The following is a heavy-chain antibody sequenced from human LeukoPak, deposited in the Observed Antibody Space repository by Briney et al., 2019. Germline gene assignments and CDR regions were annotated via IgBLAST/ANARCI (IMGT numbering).Heavy chain of an antibody. Sequence: PGGSLRLPCAASGFPVSGDYMSWVRQAPGKGLEWVSVIYSGGITDFADAVKGRFTISRDNSKNTLYLQMNSLRAGDTAVYDCARDGVWASFDYWGQRTLVTVSS. CDR1: GFPVSGDY. V-gene: IGHV3-66*01. J-gene: IGHJ4*02. CDR3: ARDGVWASFDY. CDR2: IYSGGIT. D-gene: IGHD2-8*01.